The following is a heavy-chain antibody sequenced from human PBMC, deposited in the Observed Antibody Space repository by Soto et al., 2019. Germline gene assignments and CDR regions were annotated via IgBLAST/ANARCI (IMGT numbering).Heavy chain of an antibody. Sequence: GGSLRLSCAASGFSFNTSGMHWVRQAPGKGLEWVAVIAFDGSQELYGDSVRGRFTISRDNSKNTLFLQMKSLAPEDTAVYYCATKVRVTNYLYYGMDVWGQGTTVTVSS. CDR2: IAFDGSQE. CDR1: GFSFNTSG. CDR3: ATKVRVTNYLYYGMDV. J-gene: IGHJ6*02. V-gene: IGHV3-30*03. D-gene: IGHD2-21*02.